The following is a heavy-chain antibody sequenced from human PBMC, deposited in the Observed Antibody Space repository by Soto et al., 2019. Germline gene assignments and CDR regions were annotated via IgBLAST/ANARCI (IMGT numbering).Heavy chain of an antibody. CDR2: IIPILVIA. J-gene: IGHJ4*02. D-gene: IGHD3-9*01. CDR1: GVSFSSYT. CDR3: AYDISTGSYIFDY. Sequence: PVKLSSKASGVSFSSYTISSVQQATRQGLEWMGRIIPILVIANYAQKFQVRVTITSDKSTSTAYMELSSLRYEDTAVYYCAYDISTGSYIFDYWGQAPLVTVSS. V-gene: IGHV1-69*02.